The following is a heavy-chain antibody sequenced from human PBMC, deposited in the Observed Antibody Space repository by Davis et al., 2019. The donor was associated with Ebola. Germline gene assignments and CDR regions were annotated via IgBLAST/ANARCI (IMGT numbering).Heavy chain of an antibody. Sequence: GESLKISCSASGFTFSSYEMNWVRQAPGKGLEWVSYISSSGSTIYYADSVKGRFTISRDNAKNSLYLQMNSLRAEDTAVYYCARAPGRDSSGYYDLSFDYWGQGTLVTVSS. CDR3: ARAPGRDSSGYYDLSFDY. J-gene: IGHJ4*02. D-gene: IGHD3-22*01. CDR2: ISSSGSTI. V-gene: IGHV3-48*03. CDR1: GFTFSSYE.